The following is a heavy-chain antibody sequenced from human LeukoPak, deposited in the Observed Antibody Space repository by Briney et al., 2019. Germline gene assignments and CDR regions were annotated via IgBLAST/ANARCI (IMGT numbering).Heavy chain of an antibody. CDR2: INHSGST. CDR1: GGSFSGYY. V-gene: IGHV4-34*01. D-gene: IGHD3-10*01. J-gene: IGHJ4*02. Sequence: SETLSLTCAVYGGSFSGYYWSWIRQPPGKGLEWIGEINHSGSTNYNPSLKSRVTISVDTSKNQFSLKQSSVTAADTAVYYCGRGRYGSGSYFDDYWGQGTLVTVSS. CDR3: GRGRYGSGSYFDDY.